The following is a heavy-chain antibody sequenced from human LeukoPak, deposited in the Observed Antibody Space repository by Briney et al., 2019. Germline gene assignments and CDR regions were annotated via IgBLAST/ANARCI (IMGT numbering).Heavy chain of an antibody. J-gene: IGHJ6*02. Sequence: GASVKVSCKASGYTFTGYYMHWVRQAPGQGLEWMGWINPNSGGTNHAQKFQGRVTMTRDTSISTAYMELSRLRSDDTAVYYCARDLAIAVAGTLLPGSYYYYYGMDVWGQGTTVTVSS. V-gene: IGHV1-2*02. CDR1: GYTFTGYY. D-gene: IGHD6-19*01. CDR2: INPNSGGT. CDR3: ARDLAIAVAGTLLPGSYYYYYGMDV.